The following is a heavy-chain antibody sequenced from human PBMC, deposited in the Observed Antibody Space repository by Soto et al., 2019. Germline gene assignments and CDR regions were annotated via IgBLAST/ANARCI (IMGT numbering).Heavy chain of an antibody. CDR1: GGSISSSSYY. V-gene: IGHV4-39*02. J-gene: IGHJ5*02. Sequence: QLQLQESGPGLVKPSETLSLTCTVSGGSISSSSYYWGWIRQPPGKGLEWIGSIYYSGSTYYNPSLKSRVTISVDTSKNQFSLKLSSVTAADTAVYYCVRDVVVVITSLSWFDPWGQGTLVTVSS. CDR3: VRDVVVVITSLSWFDP. CDR2: IYYSGST. D-gene: IGHD3-22*01.